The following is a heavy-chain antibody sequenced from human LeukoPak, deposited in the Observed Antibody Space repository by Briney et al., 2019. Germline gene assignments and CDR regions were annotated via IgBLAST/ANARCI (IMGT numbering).Heavy chain of an antibody. V-gene: IGHV1-8*01. Sequence: ASVKVSCKASGYTFTSYDINWVRQATGQGLEWMGWMDPNSGNTGYAQKFQGRVTMTRNNSISTAYMELSSLRPEDTAVYYCARGPGVRYFDSLLLGENWFDPWGQGTLVTVSS. CDR3: ARGPGVRYFDSLLLGENWFDP. D-gene: IGHD3-9*01. CDR1: GYTFTSYD. CDR2: MDPNSGNT. J-gene: IGHJ5*02.